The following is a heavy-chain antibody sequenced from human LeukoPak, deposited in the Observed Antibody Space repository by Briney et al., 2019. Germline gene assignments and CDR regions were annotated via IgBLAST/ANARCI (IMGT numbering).Heavy chain of an antibody. CDR2: IRYDGSNK. J-gene: IGHJ4*02. D-gene: IGHD3-22*01. CDR3: AKEGLITMIVVVPRAPDY. V-gene: IGHV3-30*02. Sequence: GGSLRLSCAASGFSFSSYGMHWVRQAPGKGLEWVAFIRYDGSNKYYADSVKGRFTISRDNSKNTLYLQMNSLRAEDTAVYYCAKEGLITMIVVVPRAPDYWGQGTLVTVSS. CDR1: GFSFSSYG.